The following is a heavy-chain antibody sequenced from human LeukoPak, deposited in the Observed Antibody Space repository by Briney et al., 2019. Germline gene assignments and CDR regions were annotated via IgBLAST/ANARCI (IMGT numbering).Heavy chain of an antibody. CDR3: ARVGSSWPHYYFDY. J-gene: IGHJ4*02. CDR2: IYYSGST. CDR1: GGSISSSSY. D-gene: IGHD6-13*01. V-gene: IGHV4-39*07. Sequence: SETLSLTCTVSGGSISSSSYWAWIRQPPGKGLEWIGNIYYSGSTYYNPSLKSRVTISVDTSKNQFSLKLSSVTAADTAVYNCARVGSSWPHYYFDYWGQGTLVTVSS.